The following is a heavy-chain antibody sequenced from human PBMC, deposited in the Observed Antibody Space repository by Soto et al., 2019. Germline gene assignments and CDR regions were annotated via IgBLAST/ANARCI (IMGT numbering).Heavy chain of an antibody. V-gene: IGHV1-18*01. D-gene: IGHD3-3*01. CDR3: ARPPNIFGGFDP. Sequence: ASVKVSCKASGYTFTCNGISWVRQAPGQGLEWMRRISAYNGNTNYAQKFQGRVTITADESTSTAYMELSSLRSEDTAVYYCARPPNIFGGFDPWGQGTLVTVSS. CDR1: GYTFTCNG. J-gene: IGHJ5*02. CDR2: ISAYNGNT.